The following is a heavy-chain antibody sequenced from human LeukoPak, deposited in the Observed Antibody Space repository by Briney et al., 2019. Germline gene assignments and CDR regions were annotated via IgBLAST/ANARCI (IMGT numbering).Heavy chain of an antibody. V-gene: IGHV3-74*01. Sequence: GGSLRLSCAASGFTFSSYWMHWVRQAPGKGLVWVSRINSDGSSTSYADSVKGRFTISRDNSKSTLDLQMHSLRSEDTAVYYCARGGGAVPYIRNALDMWGQGTMVTVSS. D-gene: IGHD3-16*01. CDR2: INSDGSST. CDR1: GFTFSSYW. CDR3: ARGGGAVPYIRNALDM. J-gene: IGHJ3*02.